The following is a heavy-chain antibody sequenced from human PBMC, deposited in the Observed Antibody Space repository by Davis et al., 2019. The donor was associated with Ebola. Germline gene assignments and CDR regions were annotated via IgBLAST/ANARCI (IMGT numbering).Heavy chain of an antibody. V-gene: IGHV3-23*01. J-gene: IGHJ4*02. Sequence: PGGSFRPSCPPPGFTFITYAMGRIPHAPAKGLKSVSHISSGGGAPYYADSVKGRFTTFRDNPKNTLYLQMNSLRADDTAVYYCAKQRGVAAIDYEYWGRGTVVTVSS. CDR2: ISSGGGAP. D-gene: IGHD2-15*01. CDR1: GFTFITYA. CDR3: AKQRGVAAIDYEY.